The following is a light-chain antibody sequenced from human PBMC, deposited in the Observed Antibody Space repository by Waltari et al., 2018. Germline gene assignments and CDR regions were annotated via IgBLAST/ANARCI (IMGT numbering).Light chain of an antibody. Sequence: QSDLTQPRSVSGSPGQSVTIPCPGTSSNYVSWYQQHPGKAPQLMIFEVTRRPSGVPDRFSGSKSGNTASLTISGLQAEDEADYYCCSYGGRYVFGTATKVTVL. J-gene: IGLJ1*01. CDR3: CSYGGRYV. V-gene: IGLV2-11*01. CDR1: SSNY. CDR2: EVT.